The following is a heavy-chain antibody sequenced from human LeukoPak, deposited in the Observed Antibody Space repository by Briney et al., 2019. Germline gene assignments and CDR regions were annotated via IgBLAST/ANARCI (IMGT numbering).Heavy chain of an antibody. CDR1: GFTVSTNY. Sequence: GGSLRLSCAASGFTVSTNYMSWVRQAPGKKLEWVAYLRFDGSNRYFADSVKGRFTISRDNSKNTLYLQMDSLRAEDSAVYYCAKRGRGSYEFDYWGQGTLVTVSS. J-gene: IGHJ4*02. V-gene: IGHV3-30*02. CDR3: AKRGRGSYEFDY. D-gene: IGHD3-3*01. CDR2: LRFDGSNR.